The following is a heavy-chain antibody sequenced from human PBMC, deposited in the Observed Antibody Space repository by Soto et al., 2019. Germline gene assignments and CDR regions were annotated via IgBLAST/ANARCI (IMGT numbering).Heavy chain of an antibody. CDR3: SRFLGY. CDR2: IKSKTDGGTT. J-gene: IGHJ4*02. V-gene: IGHV3-15*07. D-gene: IGHD3-3*01. Sequence: SVSNAWMNWVRQAPGKGLEWVGRIKSKTDGGTTDYAAPVKGRFTISRDDSKNTLYLQMNSLKTEDTAVYYCSRFLGYWGQGTLVTVSS. CDR1: SVSNAW.